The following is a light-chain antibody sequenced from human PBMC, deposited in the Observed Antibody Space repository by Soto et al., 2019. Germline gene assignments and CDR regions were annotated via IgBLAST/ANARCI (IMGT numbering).Light chain of an antibody. J-gene: IGKJ4*01. V-gene: IGKV1-6*01. Sequence: TPSTSLLSASVGARVTITCRSSQGIRNDLGWYQQKPGKAPKLLIYAASSLQSGVPSRFSGSGSGTDFTLTISSLQPEDFATYYCLQDYNYPLTFGGGTKVDI. CDR1: QGIRND. CDR2: AAS. CDR3: LQDYNYPLT.